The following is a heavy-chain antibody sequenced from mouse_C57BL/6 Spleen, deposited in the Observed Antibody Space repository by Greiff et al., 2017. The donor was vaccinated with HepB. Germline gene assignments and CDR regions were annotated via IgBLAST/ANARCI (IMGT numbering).Heavy chain of an antibody. J-gene: IGHJ2*01. CDR2: IDPSDSYT. V-gene: IGHV1-69*01. D-gene: IGHD1-1*01. Sequence: VQLQQPGAELVMPGASVKLSCKASGYTFTSYWMHWVKQRPGQGLEWIGEIDPSDSYTNYNQKFKGKSTLTVDKSSSTAYMQLSSRTSEDSAVYYCARGGSSYGDYWGQGTTLTVSS. CDR3: ARGGSSYGDY. CDR1: GYTFTSYW.